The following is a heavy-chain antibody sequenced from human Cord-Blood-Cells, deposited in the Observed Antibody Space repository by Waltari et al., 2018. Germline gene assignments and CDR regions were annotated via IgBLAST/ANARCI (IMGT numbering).Heavy chain of an antibody. J-gene: IGHJ4*02. CDR3: ARVHDSSGYSFPYFDY. D-gene: IGHD3-22*01. CDR1: GGTFTSLA. CDR2: IIPILGIA. Sequence: QVQLVQSGAEVKKPGSSVKVSCKASGGTFTSLAISWVRQAPGQGLEWMGRIIPILGIANYAQKFQGRVTITADKSTSTAYMELSSLRSEDTAVYYCARVHDSSGYSFPYFDYWGQGTLVTVSS. V-gene: IGHV1-69*09.